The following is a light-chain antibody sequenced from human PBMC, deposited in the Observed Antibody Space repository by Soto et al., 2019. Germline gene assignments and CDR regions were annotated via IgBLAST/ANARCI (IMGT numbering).Light chain of an antibody. CDR2: SAS. Sequence: DIQLTQSPSFLSSSVGDTVTITCRASQALSNYLACYQQKPGKAPDLLIYSASTLQSGVPSRFSGSGSETEFSLTIRALQPEDFATYYCQQLSRYPLTFGGGTKVDIK. CDR1: QALSNY. J-gene: IGKJ4*01. V-gene: IGKV1-9*01. CDR3: QQLSRYPLT.